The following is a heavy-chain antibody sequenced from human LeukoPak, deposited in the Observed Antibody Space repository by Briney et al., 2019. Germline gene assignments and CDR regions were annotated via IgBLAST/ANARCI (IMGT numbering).Heavy chain of an antibody. V-gene: IGHV3-20*01. J-gene: IGHJ4*02. D-gene: IGHD1-26*01. CDR3: ARVSGSYWAYYFDY. CDR1: TFTFSSYG. Sequence: PGGSLRLSCAASTFTFSSYGMSWVRQAPGKGLEWVSGINWNGGSTGYADSVKGRFTISRDNAKNSLYLQMNSLRAEDTALYHCARVSGSYWAYYFDYWGQGTLITVSS. CDR2: INWNGGST.